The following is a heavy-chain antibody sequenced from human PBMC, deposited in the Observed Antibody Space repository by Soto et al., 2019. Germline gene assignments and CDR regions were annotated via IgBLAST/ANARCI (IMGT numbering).Heavy chain of an antibody. CDR2: VSFDGTNK. D-gene: IGHD4-4*01. CDR3: ARDRRPQVTVNFDY. CDR1: GFSFSNFA. V-gene: IGHV3-30-3*01. J-gene: IGHJ4*02. Sequence: GSLRLSCAASGFSFSNFAMHWVRQAPGKGLEWVAVVSFDGTNKYYADSVKGRFTISRDNYKNTLYLQMSSLRTEDTAVYYCARDRRPQVTVNFDYWGQGTPVTVSS.